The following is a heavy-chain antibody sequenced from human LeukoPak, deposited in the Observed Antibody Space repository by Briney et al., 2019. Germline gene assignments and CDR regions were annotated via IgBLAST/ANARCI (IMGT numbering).Heavy chain of an antibody. CDR3: VRRGLYGSGSYYYYYMDI. D-gene: IGHD3-10*01. Sequence: GGSLRLSCAASGFTFSNYWMHWVRQAPGKVLVWVSRINSDGINTSYADSVKGRFTISRDNAKNTLNLQMNSLRAEDTAVYYCVRRGLYGSGSYYYYYMDIWGKGTTVTVSS. J-gene: IGHJ6*03. V-gene: IGHV3-74*01. CDR2: INSDGINT. CDR1: GFTFSNYW.